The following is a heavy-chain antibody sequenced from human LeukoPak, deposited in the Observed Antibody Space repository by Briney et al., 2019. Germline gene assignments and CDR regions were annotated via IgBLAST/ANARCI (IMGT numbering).Heavy chain of an antibody. J-gene: IGHJ3*02. V-gene: IGHV3-7*01. CDR3: ARDLESNYDFWSGYEPSGFDI. CDR1: GFIFSGYW. D-gene: IGHD3-3*01. Sequence: GGSLRLSCAASGFIFSGYWMSWVRQAPGKGLEWVANIKPDGSEKYSVDSVKGRFTISRDNAKNSLYLQMNSLRAEDTAVYYCARDLESNYDFWSGYEPSGFDIWGQGTMVTVSS. CDR2: IKPDGSEK.